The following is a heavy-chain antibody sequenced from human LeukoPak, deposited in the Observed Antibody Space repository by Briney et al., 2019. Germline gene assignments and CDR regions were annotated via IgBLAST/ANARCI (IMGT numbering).Heavy chain of an antibody. J-gene: IGHJ4*02. Sequence: GGSLRLSCAASGFTFSSYAMSWVRQAPGKGLEWVSSISDRGGTTYYADSVKGRFTISRDNSKNTVYLQMSSLRAEDTALYYCAKDLIEEYSGYGHFDYWGQGTLVTVSS. CDR2: ISDRGGTT. D-gene: IGHD5-12*01. CDR3: AKDLIEEYSGYGHFDY. V-gene: IGHV3-23*01. CDR1: GFTFSSYA.